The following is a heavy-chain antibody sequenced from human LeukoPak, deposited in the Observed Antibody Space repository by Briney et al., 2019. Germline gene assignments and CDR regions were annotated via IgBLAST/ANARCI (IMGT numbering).Heavy chain of an antibody. V-gene: IGHV4-59*01. J-gene: IGHJ4*02. D-gene: IGHD2-2*01. CDR1: GGSISRYY. Sequence: SETLSLTCTVSGGSISRYYWSWIRQSPGKGLEWITYIYYSGTTKYNPSLKSRVTISVDTSRSQFSLKLNSVTAADTAVYFCAGGGYCSRASCYAPLFDYWGQGTLVTVSS. CDR2: IYYSGTT. CDR3: AGGGYCSRASCYAPLFDY.